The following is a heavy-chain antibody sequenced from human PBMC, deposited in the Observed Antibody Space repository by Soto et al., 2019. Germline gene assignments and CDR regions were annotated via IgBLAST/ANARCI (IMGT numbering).Heavy chain of an antibody. J-gene: IGHJ6*02. CDR1: GGTFSSYA. Sequence: SVKVSCKASGGTFSSYAISWVRQAPGQGLEWMGGIIPIFGTANYAQKFQGRVTITADESTSTAYMELSSLRSEDTAVYYCAREALKGIVLMATAGDYYYYGMDVWGQGTTVTVSS. CDR2: IIPIFGTA. D-gene: IGHD2-8*01. V-gene: IGHV1-69*13. CDR3: AREALKGIVLMATAGDYYYYGMDV.